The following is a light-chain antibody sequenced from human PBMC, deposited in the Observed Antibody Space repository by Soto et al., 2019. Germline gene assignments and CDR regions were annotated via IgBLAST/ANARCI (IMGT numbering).Light chain of an antibody. CDR2: AAS. J-gene: IGKJ1*01. Sequence: DIQLTQAPSFLSTSVGDRVTITCPASQDIRNYLAWYQQKPGKAPKVLIYAASTLLSGVPSRFSGSGSGTEFSLTISSLQPEDFATYYCQQLDSYPRTFGQGTKVDIK. CDR1: QDIRNY. V-gene: IGKV1-9*01. CDR3: QQLDSYPRT.